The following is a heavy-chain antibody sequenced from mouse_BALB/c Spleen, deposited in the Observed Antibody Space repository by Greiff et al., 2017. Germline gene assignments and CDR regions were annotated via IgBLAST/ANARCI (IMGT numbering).Heavy chain of an antibody. CDR3: ARSDRSYAMDY. CDR2: IDPANGNT. V-gene: IGHV14-3*02. Sequence: VHVKQSGAELVKPGASVKLSCTASGFNIKDTYMHWVKQRPEQGLEWIGRIDPANGNTKYDPKFQGKATITADTSSNTAYLQLSSLTSEDTAVYYCARSDRSYAMDYWGQGTSVTVSS. D-gene: IGHD2-14*01. J-gene: IGHJ4*01. CDR1: GFNIKDTY.